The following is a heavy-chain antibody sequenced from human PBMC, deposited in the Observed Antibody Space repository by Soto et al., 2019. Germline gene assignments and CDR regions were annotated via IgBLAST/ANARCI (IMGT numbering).Heavy chain of an antibody. J-gene: IGHJ6*02. CDR1: GGTFSSYA. D-gene: IGHD1-1*01. CDR3: ATNGNGGKSYYYGLDG. V-gene: IGHV1-69*13. CDR2: IIPIFGTA. Sequence: SVKVSCKASGGTFSSYAISWVRQAPGQGLEWMGGIIPIFGTANYAQKFQGRVTITADESTSTAYMELSSLRSEDTAVYYCATNGNGGKSYYYGLDGWGQGTTVTVSS.